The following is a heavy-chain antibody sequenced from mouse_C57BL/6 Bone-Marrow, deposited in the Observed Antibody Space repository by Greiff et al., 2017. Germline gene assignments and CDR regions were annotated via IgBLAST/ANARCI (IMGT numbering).Heavy chain of an antibody. Sequence: DVKLVESGGGLVQPGGSLSLSCAASGFTFTDYYMSWVRQPPGKALEWLGFIRNKANGYTTEYSASVKGRFTIARDNSQSILYLQMNALRAEDSATYYCARYDDYDVDYWGQGTTLTVSS. J-gene: IGHJ2*01. V-gene: IGHV7-3*01. CDR1: GFTFTDYY. CDR3: ARYDDYDVDY. D-gene: IGHD2-4*01. CDR2: IRNKANGYTT.